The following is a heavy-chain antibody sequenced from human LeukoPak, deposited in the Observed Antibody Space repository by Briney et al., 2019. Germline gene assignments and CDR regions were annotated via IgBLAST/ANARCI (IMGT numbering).Heavy chain of an antibody. CDR1: GFTFSSYA. J-gene: IGHJ4*02. CDR2: IYSGGST. V-gene: IGHV3-53*01. D-gene: IGHD6-19*01. Sequence: PGGSLRLSCAASGFTFSSYAMSWVRQAPGKGLEWVSVIYSGGSTYYADSVKGRFTISRDNSKNTLYLQMNSLRAEDTAVYYCASPITSGWHAGFDYWGQGTLVTVSS. CDR3: ASPITSGWHAGFDY.